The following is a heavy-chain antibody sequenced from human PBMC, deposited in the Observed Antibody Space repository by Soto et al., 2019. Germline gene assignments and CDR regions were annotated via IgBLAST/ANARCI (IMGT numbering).Heavy chain of an antibody. CDR2: ISGSGSTI. J-gene: IGHJ4*02. CDR1: GFTFSDYY. CDR3: GREIEGGHCGGDCPIDY. V-gene: IGHV3-11*01. D-gene: IGHD2-21*01. Sequence: GGSLRLSCAASGFTFSDYYMSWIRQTPGKGLEWVSYISGSGSTIDYTDSVKGRFTISRDNAKNSLYLQMNSLRAEDTAVYYCGREIEGGHCGGDCPIDYWGQGTLVTVSS.